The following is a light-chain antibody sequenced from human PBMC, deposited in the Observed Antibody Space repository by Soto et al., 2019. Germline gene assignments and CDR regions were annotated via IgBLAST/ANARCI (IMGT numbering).Light chain of an antibody. CDR1: TSDVGGYNY. CDR2: EVS. J-gene: IGLJ1*01. CDR3: SSYTRSSTLAV. V-gene: IGLV2-14*01. Sequence: QSALTQPASVSGSPGQSITISCTGTTSDVGGYNYVSWYQQHPGKAPKLMIYEVSNRPSGVSNRFSGSKSGNTASLTISGLQYEDEADYYCSSYTRSSTLAVFGTGTKLTVL.